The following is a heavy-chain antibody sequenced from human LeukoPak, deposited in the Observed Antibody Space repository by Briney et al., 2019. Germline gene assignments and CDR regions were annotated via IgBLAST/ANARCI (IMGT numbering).Heavy chain of an antibody. CDR3: ARDTGGYFDY. D-gene: IGHD3-10*01. J-gene: IGHJ4*02. CDR1: GGSISSSDYY. Sequence: SETLSLTCTVSGGSISSSDYYWTWIRHHPGKGLEWIGYIYYSDSTYYNPSLKSRLSISVDTSKNQFSLKLSSVTAADTALYYCARDTGGYFDYWGQGTLVTVSS. CDR2: IYYSDST. V-gene: IGHV4-31*03.